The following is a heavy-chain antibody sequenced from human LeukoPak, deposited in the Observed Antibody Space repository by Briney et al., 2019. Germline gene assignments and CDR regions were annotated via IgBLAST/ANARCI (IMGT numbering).Heavy chain of an antibody. Sequence: SQTLSLTCTVSGGSLSSGSHYWGWIRQPAGKALEWIGRVYISVSTYYNPSLKRRVAISVDTSKNPFSLKLSSVTAADTAVYYCARDSDYGDYVDYWGQGTLVSVSS. CDR2: VYISVST. CDR3: ARDSDYGDYVDY. V-gene: IGHV4-61*02. CDR1: GGSLSSGSHY. D-gene: IGHD4-17*01. J-gene: IGHJ4*02.